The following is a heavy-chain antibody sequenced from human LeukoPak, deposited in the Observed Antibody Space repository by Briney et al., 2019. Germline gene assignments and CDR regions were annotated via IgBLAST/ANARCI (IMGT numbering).Heavy chain of an antibody. CDR1: GYSISSGYY. V-gene: IGHV4-38-2*01. CDR2: IYHSGST. Sequence: SETLSLTCAVSGYSISSGYYWGWIRQPPGKGLEWIGSIYHSGSTYYNPSLKSRVTISVDTSKNQFSLKLSSVTAADTAVYYCARGIFNYYDSSGYYDFYYYYYMDVWGKGTTVTVSS. J-gene: IGHJ6*03. D-gene: IGHD3-22*01. CDR3: ARGIFNYYDSSGYYDFYYYYYMDV.